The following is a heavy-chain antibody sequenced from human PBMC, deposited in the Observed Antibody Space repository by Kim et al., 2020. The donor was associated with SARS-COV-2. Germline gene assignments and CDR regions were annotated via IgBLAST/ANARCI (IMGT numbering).Heavy chain of an antibody. D-gene: IGHD3-10*01. V-gene: IGHV1-3*01. CDR1: GYTFDTFS. CDR3: AREGSGSYNWLDP. J-gene: IGHJ5*02. Sequence: APVKVSCKASGYTFDTFSLYWLRQAPGQRFEWMGWINGGNGNTRYSQNFQGRVIFTRDTSATTAYMELTSLTFKDTAVYYCAREGSGSYNWLDPWGQGTL. CDR2: INGGNGNT.